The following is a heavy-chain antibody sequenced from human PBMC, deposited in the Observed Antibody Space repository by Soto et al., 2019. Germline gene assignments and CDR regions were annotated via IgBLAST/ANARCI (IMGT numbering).Heavy chain of an antibody. CDR2: IYYSGST. V-gene: IGHV4-31*03. CDR1: GGSISRGGYY. CDR3: ARDVRFLAPYYYGMDV. Sequence: PSETLSLTCTVSGGSISRGGYYWSWIRPHPGKGLEWIGYIYYSGSTYYNPSLKSRVTISVDTSKNQFSLKLSSVTAADTAVYYCARDVRFLAPYYYGMDVWGQGTTVTVSS. D-gene: IGHD3-3*01. J-gene: IGHJ6*02.